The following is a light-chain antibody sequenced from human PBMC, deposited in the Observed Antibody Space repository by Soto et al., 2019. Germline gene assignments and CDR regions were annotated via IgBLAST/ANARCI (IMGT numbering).Light chain of an antibody. CDR3: NSYTSSSTQV. CDR1: SSDVGGYNY. J-gene: IGLJ1*01. CDR2: EVS. V-gene: IGLV2-14*01. Sequence: QSVLTQPASVSGSPGQSITISRTGTSSDVGGYNYVSWYQQHPGKAPKLMIYEVSNRPSGVSNCFSGSKSGNTASLTISGLQAEDEADYYCNSYTSSSTQVFGTGTKVTVL.